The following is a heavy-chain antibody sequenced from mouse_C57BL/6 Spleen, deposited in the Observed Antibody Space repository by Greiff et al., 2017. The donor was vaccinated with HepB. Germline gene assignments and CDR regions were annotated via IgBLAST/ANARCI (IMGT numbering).Heavy chain of an antibody. CDR2: IYPGDGDT. V-gene: IGHV1-82*01. J-gene: IGHJ2*01. CDR3: AREGGYDGVFDY. Sequence: QVQLKQSGPELVKPGASVKISCKASGYAFSSSWMNWVKQRPGKGLEWIGRIYPGDGDTNYNGKFKGKATLTADKSSSTAYMQLSSLTSEDSAVYFCAREGGYDGVFDYWGQGTTLTVSS. D-gene: IGHD2-2*01. CDR1: GYAFSSSW.